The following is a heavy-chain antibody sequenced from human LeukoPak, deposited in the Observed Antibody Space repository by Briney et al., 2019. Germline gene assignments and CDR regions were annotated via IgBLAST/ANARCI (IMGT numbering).Heavy chain of an antibody. CDR1: GYTLNELS. J-gene: IGHJ4*02. CDR2: FDPEDGET. D-gene: IGHD6-19*01. V-gene: IGHV1-24*01. Sequence: ASVKVSCKVSGYTLNELSMHWVRQAPGKGLGWVGGFDPEDGETIYAQKFQGRVTMTEDTSTDTAYMELSSLRSEDTAVYYCALTIGHSSGPIDYWGQGTLVTVSS. CDR3: ALTIGHSSGPIDY.